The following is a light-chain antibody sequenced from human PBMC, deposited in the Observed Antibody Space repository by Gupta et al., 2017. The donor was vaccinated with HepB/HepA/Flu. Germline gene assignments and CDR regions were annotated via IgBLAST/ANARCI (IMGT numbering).Light chain of an antibody. V-gene: IGLV1-40*01. J-gene: IGLJ1*01. CDR1: SSNIGAGYD. CDR3: QSYDSSLSGCYV. Sequence: QSVLTQPPSVPGAPGQWVTISCTGSSSNIGAGYDVHWYQQLPGTAPKLLIYGNSNRPSGVPDRFSGSKSGTSASLAITGLQAEDEADYYCQSYDSSLSGCYVFGTGTKVTVL. CDR2: GNS.